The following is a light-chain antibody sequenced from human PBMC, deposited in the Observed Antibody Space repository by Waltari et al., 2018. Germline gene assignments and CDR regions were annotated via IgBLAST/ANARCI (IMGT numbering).Light chain of an antibody. CDR3: QQSHTSPFS. V-gene: IGKV1-39*01. J-gene: IGKJ3*01. CDR1: QNIEIY. CDR2: GAS. Sequence: DIQMTQSPSSLSASVGDRVIITFRASQNIEIYLSWYQQKPGKAPKLLIPGASSLQGGVPSRFSGTGSGTNFTLTLSSLQAEDFGTYYCQQSHTSPFSFGPGTNVDLK.